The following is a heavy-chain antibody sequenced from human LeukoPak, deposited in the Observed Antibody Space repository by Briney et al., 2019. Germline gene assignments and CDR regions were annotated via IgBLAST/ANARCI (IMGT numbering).Heavy chain of an antibody. CDR1: GFSFDDYA. V-gene: IGHV3-9*01. Sequence: GGSLRLSCAASGFSFDDYAMHWVRQVPGKGLEWVSGISGNSGSIGYADTVKGRFTIYRDNAKNALYMQMNSLRAGDTALYYCPKGYISHYGDFVDYWGQGNLVTVSS. J-gene: IGHJ4*02. CDR2: ISGNSGSI. CDR3: PKGYISHYGDFVDY. D-gene: IGHD2-21*01.